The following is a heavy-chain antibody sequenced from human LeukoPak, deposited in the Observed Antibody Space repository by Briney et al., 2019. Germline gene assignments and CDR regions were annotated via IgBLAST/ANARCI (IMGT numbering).Heavy chain of an antibody. CDR1: GYTFTSYY. D-gene: IGHD7-27*01. CDR2: IIPIFGTA. V-gene: IGHV1-69*13. Sequence: ASVKVSCKASGYTFTSYYMHWVRQAPGQGLEWMGGIIPIFGTANYAQKFQGRVTITADESTSTAYMELSSLRSEDTAVYYCARGPHWDPHFDYWGQGTLVTVSS. CDR3: ARGPHWDPHFDY. J-gene: IGHJ4*02.